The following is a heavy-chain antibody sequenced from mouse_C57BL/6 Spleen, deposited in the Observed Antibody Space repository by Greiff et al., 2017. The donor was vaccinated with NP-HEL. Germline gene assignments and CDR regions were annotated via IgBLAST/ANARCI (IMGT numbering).Heavy chain of an antibody. D-gene: IGHD2-1*01. J-gene: IGHJ2*01. CDR3: ARGDYGKDYFDY. Sequence: EVQLQESGPVLVKPGASVKMSCKASGYTFTDYYMNWVKQSHGKSLEWIGVINPYNGGTSYNQKFKGKATLTVDKSSSTAYMELNSLTSEDSAVYYCARGDYGKDYFDYWGQGTTLTVSS. CDR1: GYTFTDYY. CDR2: INPYNGGT. V-gene: IGHV1-19*01.